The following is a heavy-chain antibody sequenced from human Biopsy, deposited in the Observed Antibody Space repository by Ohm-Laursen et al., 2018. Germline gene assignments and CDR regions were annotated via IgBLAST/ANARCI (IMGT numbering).Heavy chain of an antibody. CDR2: INSDGSST. D-gene: IGHD3-10*01. CDR3: TRAEAGSGSLLYFDY. J-gene: IGHJ4*02. CDR1: GFSFSGYW. Sequence: SLRLSCPASGFSFSGYWMYWVRQAPGKGLVWVSRINSDGSSTNYADAVKGRFTISRDNAKNTVFLQMNSLRAEDTAVYYCTRAEAGSGSLLYFDYWGQGTLVTVSS. V-gene: IGHV3-74*01.